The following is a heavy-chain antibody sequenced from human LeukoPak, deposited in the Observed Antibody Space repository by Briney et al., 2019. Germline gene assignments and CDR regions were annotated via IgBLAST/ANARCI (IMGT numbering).Heavy chain of an antibody. D-gene: IGHD5-24*01. V-gene: IGHV4-39*01. Sequence: SETLSLTCAVFGGSIRNSSFYWGWIRQPPGKGLEWIASIYSTGTTYYNPSIKSRITIFVDTSKNQVSLKLRSVTAADTAVYYCARHAVEGEWLQFYYFNYWGQGSLVTVSS. CDR2: IYSTGTT. CDR3: ARHAVEGEWLQFYYFNY. CDR1: GGSIRNSSFY. J-gene: IGHJ4*02.